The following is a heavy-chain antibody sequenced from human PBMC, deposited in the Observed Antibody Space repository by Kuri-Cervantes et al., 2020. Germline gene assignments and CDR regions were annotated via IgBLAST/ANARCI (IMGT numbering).Heavy chain of an antibody. D-gene: IGHD6-19*01. J-gene: IGHJ6*02. CDR2: ISYDGSNK. V-gene: IGHV3-30-3*02. CDR1: GFTFSCYA. CDR3: AKEHWLNGMDV. Sequence: GSSLKISCAASGFTFSCYAMHWVRQAPGRGLKRVAVISYDGSNKYYVDSVKGRFTISRDNSNTSLYLQMINLRAEDTDLYYCAKEHWLNGMDVWGQGTTVTVSS.